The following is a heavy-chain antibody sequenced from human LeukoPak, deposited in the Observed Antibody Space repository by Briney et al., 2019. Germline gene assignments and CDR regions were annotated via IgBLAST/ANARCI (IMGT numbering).Heavy chain of an antibody. Sequence: KPSETLSLTCTVSGDSISTYYWSWIRQPPGKGLEWVGYIYYSGSTNYNPSLKSRVTMSVDTSKNQFSLKLSSVTAADTAVYYCARGRGWLRSTPFDYWGQGTLVTVSS. CDR1: GDSISTYY. CDR3: ARGRGWLRSTPFDY. CDR2: IYYSGST. V-gene: IGHV4-59*01. D-gene: IGHD5-12*01. J-gene: IGHJ4*02.